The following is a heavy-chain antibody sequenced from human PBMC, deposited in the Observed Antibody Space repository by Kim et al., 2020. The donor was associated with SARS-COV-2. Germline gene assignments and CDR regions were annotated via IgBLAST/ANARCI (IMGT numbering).Heavy chain of an antibody. V-gene: IGHV3-74*01. Sequence: YADSVKGRFTISRDNAKNTLYLQMNSLRDEDTAVYYCARGGSDNSGYFYHWGQGTLVTVSP. CDR3: ARGGSDNSGYFYH. J-gene: IGHJ4*02. D-gene: IGHD3-22*01.